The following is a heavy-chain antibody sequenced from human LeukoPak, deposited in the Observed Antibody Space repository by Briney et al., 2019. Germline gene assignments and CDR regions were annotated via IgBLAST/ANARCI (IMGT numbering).Heavy chain of an antibody. J-gene: IGHJ3*02. Sequence: ASVKVSCKASGYTFTSYGSSWVRQAPGQGLEWMGWISAYNGNTNYAQKLQGSVTMSKDTTTSTAYLELRSLRSDDTAVYCGARAGNKVPDDFDIWGQGTMVTVSS. CDR2: ISAYNGNT. CDR1: GYTFTSYG. V-gene: IGHV1-18*01. CDR3: ARAGNKVPDDFDI. D-gene: IGHD3-10*01.